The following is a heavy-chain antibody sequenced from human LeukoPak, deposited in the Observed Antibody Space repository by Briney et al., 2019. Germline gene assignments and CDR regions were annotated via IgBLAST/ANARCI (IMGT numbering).Heavy chain of an antibody. CDR2: IYYSGST. CDR3: ARDQVHRNYGYYYYYYMDV. D-gene: IGHD4-11*01. V-gene: IGHV4-30-4*08. CDR1: GGSISSGDYY. Sequence: SQTLSLTCTVSGGSISSGDYYWSWIRQPPGKGLEWIGYIYYSGSTYYNPSLKSRVTISVDASKNQFSLKLSSVTAADTAVYYCARDQVHRNYGYYYYYYMDVWGKGTTVTVSS. J-gene: IGHJ6*03.